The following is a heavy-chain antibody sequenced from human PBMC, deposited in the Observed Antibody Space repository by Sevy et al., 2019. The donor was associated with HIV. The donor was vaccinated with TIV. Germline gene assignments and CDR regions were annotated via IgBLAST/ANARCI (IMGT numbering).Heavy chain of an antibody. CDR2: IYYSGST. CDR1: GGSISNYF. Sequence: SETRSLTCTVSGGSISNYFWSWIRQPPGKGLEWIGYIYYSGSTNYNPSLKSRVTISVDTSKNQFSLKLSSVTAADTAVYYCARESIGAVGDFDYWGQGTLVTVSS. V-gene: IGHV4-59*01. D-gene: IGHD6-13*01. J-gene: IGHJ4*02. CDR3: ARESIGAVGDFDY.